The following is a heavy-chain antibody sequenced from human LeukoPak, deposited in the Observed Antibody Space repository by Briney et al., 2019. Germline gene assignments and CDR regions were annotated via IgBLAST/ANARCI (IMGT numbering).Heavy chain of an antibody. J-gene: IGHJ6*02. D-gene: IGHD6-13*01. CDR3: AFYIAAPDLDV. CDR2: IIPIFGTA. CDR1: GYTFTGYY. Sequence: ASVKVSCKASGYTFTGYYMHWVRQAPGQGLEWMGGIIPIFGTANYAQKFQGRVTITADESTSTAYMELSSLRSEDTAVYYCAFYIAAPDLDVWGQGTTVTVSS. V-gene: IGHV1-69*13.